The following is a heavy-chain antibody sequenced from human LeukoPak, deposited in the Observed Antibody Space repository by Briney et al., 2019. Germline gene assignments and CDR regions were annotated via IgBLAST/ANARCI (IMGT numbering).Heavy chain of an antibody. CDR1: GFTFCNAW. V-gene: IGHV3-15*01. D-gene: IGHD3-9*01. J-gene: IGHJ4*02. CDR3: TTRYFDWFFGVGADY. Sequence: GGSLRLSCAASGFTFCNAWMSWVRQAPGKELEWVGRIKSKTDGGTTDYAAPVKGRFTISRDDSKNTLYLQMNSLKTEDTAVYYCTTRYFDWFFGVGADYWGQGTLVTVSS. CDR2: IKSKTDGGTT.